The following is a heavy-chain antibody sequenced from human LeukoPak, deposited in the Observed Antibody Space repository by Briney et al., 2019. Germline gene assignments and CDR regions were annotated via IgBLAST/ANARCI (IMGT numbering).Heavy chain of an antibody. D-gene: IGHD6-13*01. V-gene: IGHV1-2*02. Sequence: GASVKVSCKASGYTFTGYYMHWVRQAPGQGLEWMGWINPNSGGTNYAQKFQGRVTMTRDTSISTAYMELSRLRSDDTAVYYCARDPSSWYLLSSEQAGNYYYYMDVWGKGTTVTVSS. CDR3: ARDPSSWYLLSSEQAGNYYYYMDV. CDR1: GYTFTGYY. CDR2: INPNSGGT. J-gene: IGHJ6*03.